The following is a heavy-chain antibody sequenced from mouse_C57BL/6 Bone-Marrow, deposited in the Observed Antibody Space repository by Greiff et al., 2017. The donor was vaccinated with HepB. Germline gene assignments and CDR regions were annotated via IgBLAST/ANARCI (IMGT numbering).Heavy chain of an antibody. V-gene: IGHV3-6*01. D-gene: IGHD2-4*01. CDR1: GYSITSGYY. CDR2: ISYDGSN. CDR3: ARRAVYDYDFDY. J-gene: IGHJ2*01. Sequence: VQLQESGPGLVKPSQSLSLTCSVTGYSITSGYYWNWIRQFPGNKLEWMGYISYDGSNNYNPSLKNRISITRDTSKNQFFLKLNSVTTEDTATYYCARRAVYDYDFDYWGQGTTLTVSS.